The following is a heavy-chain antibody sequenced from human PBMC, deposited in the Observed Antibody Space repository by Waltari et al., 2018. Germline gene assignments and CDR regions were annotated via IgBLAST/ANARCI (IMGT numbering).Heavy chain of an antibody. J-gene: IGHJ3*02. D-gene: IGHD6-19*01. V-gene: IGHV4-59*08. CDR1: GVSVPNYF. CDR3: ARWESGWRALHI. Sequence: QVQLQESGPGLVKSSETLSLRCTVSGVSVPNYFWNWIRQAPGKGPVGIGYIRHTGDTKQNPSLRSRVTVSVDTSRNEISRRLYSGTAADTAIYDCARWESGWRALHIWGQGTLGTVSS. CDR2: IRHTGDT.